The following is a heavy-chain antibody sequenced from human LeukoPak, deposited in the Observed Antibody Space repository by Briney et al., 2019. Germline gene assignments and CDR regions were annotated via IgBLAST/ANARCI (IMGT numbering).Heavy chain of an antibody. J-gene: IGHJ4*02. D-gene: IGHD2-15*01. CDR3: ARDPGYCSGGSCPFDY. CDR2: IYYSGST. CDR1: GGSISSYY. V-gene: IGHV4-59*01. Sequence: PSETLSLTCTVSGGSISSYYWSWIRQPPGKGLEWIGYIYYSGSTNYNPSLKSRVTISVDTSKNQFSLKLSSVTAADTAVYYCARDPGYCSGGSCPFDYWGQGTLVTVSS.